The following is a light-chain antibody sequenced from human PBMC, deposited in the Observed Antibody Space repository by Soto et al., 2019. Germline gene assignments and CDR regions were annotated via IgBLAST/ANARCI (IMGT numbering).Light chain of an antibody. CDR3: QHYGTSPVG. CDR2: GAS. J-gene: IGKJ1*01. V-gene: IGKV3-20*01. CDR1: QSVSSDY. Sequence: EIVLTQSPGTLSLPPGERATLSCRASQSVSSDYLSWYQQKPGQPPRLLIYGASYRATGIPDRFSGGGSGTDFTLTIIRLEAEDLAVYYCQHYGTSPVGFGQGTKV.